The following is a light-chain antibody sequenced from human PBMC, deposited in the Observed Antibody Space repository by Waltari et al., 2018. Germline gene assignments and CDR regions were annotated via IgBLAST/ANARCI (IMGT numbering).Light chain of an antibody. CDR3: SSYTSSSSYV. CDR1: SSDVGASNY. V-gene: IGLV2-14*03. J-gene: IGLJ1*01. Sequence: QSALTQPASVSGSPGQSITISCTGTSSDVGASNYVPWYHQRPGKAPKLIIYDVSKRPSGASNRFSGSKSGNTASLTISGLQAEDEADYYCSSYTSSSSYVFGTGTKVTVL. CDR2: DVS.